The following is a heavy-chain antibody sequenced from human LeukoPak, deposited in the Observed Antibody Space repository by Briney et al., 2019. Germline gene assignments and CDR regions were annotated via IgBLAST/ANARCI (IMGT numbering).Heavy chain of an antibody. J-gene: IGHJ3*02. CDR3: AKDSTYYDSSGYPDAFDI. D-gene: IGHD3-22*01. CDR1: GFTFSSYS. V-gene: IGHV3-21*01. CDR2: ISSSSYI. Sequence: GGSLRLSCAASGFTFSSYSMNWVRQAPGKGLEWVSSISSSSYIYYADSVKGRFTISRDNSKNTLYLQMNSLRAEDTAVYYCAKDSTYYDSSGYPDAFDIWGQGTMVTVSS.